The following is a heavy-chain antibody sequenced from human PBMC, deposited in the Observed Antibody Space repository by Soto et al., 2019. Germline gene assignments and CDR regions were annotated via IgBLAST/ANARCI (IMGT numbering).Heavy chain of an antibody. CDR1: GFTIKNYG. CDR2: ISSDGNNK. J-gene: IGHJ4*02. Sequence: QVQLVESGGGVVQPGRSLRLSCAASGFTIKNYGMHWVRQTPGKGLEWVAVISSDGNNKEYGDSAKGRFTISRDNSKNTLYLQMNNLRADDPAVYYCARDWGLDWLLQDRFDSWGQGTLVTVSS. V-gene: IGHV3-30*03. D-gene: IGHD3-9*01. CDR3: ARDWGLDWLLQDRFDS.